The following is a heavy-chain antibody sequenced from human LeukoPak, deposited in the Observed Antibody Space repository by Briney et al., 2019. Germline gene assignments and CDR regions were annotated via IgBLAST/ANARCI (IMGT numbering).Heavy chain of an antibody. J-gene: IGHJ4*02. D-gene: IGHD2-21*02. CDR2: IKQDGSEK. CDR1: GFTFSSYW. Sequence: PGGSLRLSCAASGFTFSSYWMSWVRQAPGKGLEWVANIKQDGSEKYYVDSVKGRFTISRDNAKNSLYLQMNSLRAEDTAVYYCARIAGGDWPPYFDYWGQGTLVTVSS. CDR3: ARIAGGDWPPYFDY. V-gene: IGHV3-7*01.